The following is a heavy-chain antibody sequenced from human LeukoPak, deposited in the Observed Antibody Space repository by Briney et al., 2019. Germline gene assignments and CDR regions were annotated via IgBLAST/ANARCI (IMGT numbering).Heavy chain of an antibody. V-gene: IGHV3-11*04. Sequence: GGSLRLSCAASGFTFSNAWMSWVRQAPGKGLEWVSYTSSSGSTIYYADSVKGRFTISRDNAKNSLYLQMNSLRAEDTAVYYCARVKYDYVWGSYRYTRVGAFDIWGQGTMVTVSS. J-gene: IGHJ3*02. CDR2: TSSSGSTI. CDR1: GFTFSNAW. D-gene: IGHD3-16*02. CDR3: ARVKYDYVWGSYRYTRVGAFDI.